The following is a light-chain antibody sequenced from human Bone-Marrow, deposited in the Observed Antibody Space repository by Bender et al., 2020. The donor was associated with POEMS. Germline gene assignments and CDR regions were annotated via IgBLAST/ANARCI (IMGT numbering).Light chain of an antibody. CDR2: EVS. V-gene: IGLV2-8*01. Sequence: QSALTQPPSASGSLGQSVTISCTGTSSDIGGYNYVSWYQHHPGKAPKLMIYEVSYRPSGISDRFSGSRSGNTASLTISGLQAEDEADYYCTSYAGSSTLIVGGGTKVTVL. J-gene: IGLJ2*01. CDR3: TSYAGSSTLI. CDR1: SSDIGGYNY.